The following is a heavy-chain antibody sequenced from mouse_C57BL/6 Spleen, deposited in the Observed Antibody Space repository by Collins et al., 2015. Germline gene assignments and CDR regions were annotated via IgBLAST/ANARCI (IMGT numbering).Heavy chain of an antibody. CDR3: ARGDYYPMDY. J-gene: IGHJ4*01. Sequence: GSDNTKYNEKFKGKATLTADTSSSTAYMQLSSLTSVDSAVYYCARGDYYPMDYWGHGTSVTVSS. V-gene: IGHV1-66*01. CDR2: GSDNT.